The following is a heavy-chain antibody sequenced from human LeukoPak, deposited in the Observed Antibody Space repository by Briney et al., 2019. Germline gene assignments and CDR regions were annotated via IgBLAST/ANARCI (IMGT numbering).Heavy chain of an antibody. Sequence: GGSLRLSCAASGFTFSSYGMSWVRQAPGKGLEWVSAIGADADSAYYADSVKGRFTISRDDSKNTLYLQMNSLRAEDTALYYCAKDDSGGYFPDFWGRGTLVTVSS. D-gene: IGHD3-22*01. V-gene: IGHV3-23*01. CDR1: GFTFSSYG. J-gene: IGHJ4*02. CDR2: IGADADSA. CDR3: AKDDSGGYFPDF.